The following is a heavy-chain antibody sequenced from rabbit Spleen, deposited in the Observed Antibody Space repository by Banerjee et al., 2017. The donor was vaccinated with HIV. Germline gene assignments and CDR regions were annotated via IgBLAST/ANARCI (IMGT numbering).Heavy chain of an antibody. CDR1: GFSLSTNE. D-gene: IGHD8-1*01. J-gene: IGHJ4*01. Sequence: QEQLTETGGGLVQPGGSLTLSCKASGFSLSTNEFNWVRQAPGKGLEYIGWISTFGSAYYANWVNGRFTISSDNAQNTVGLQLNSLTAADTATYFCARTGSSWSLNLWGPGTLVTVS. CDR3: ARTGSSWSLNL. V-gene: IGHV1S29*01. CDR2: ISTFGSA.